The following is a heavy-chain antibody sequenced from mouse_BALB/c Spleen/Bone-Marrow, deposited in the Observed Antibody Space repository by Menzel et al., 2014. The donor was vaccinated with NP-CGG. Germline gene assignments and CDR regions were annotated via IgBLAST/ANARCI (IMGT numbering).Heavy chain of an antibody. Sequence: VQGVESGAELVRPGASVKLSCKASGYTFTASGINWVRQRPEQGLAWIGRIFPGNISTEYNEKFKVKATLTTDKSSSTAYMQLSSLTSEDSAVYYCARRRDDFDYWGQGTTLTVSS. J-gene: IGHJ2*01. CDR1: GYTFTASG. V-gene: IGHV1-76*01. CDR2: IFPGNIST. CDR3: ARRRDDFDY.